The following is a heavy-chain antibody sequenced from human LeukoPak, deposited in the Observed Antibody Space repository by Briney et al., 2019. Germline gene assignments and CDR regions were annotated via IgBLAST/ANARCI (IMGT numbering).Heavy chain of an antibody. CDR3: ARHAGSYYTYNFDY. Sequence: SETLSLTCTVSGGSIRSSSYYWGWIRQPPGKGLEWIGSIYYSGSTNYKPSLRSRVTMSVDTSKNQFSLKLSSVTAADTAVYYCARHAGSYYTYNFDYWGQGTLVTVSS. CDR1: GGSIRSSSYY. D-gene: IGHD3-22*01. V-gene: IGHV4-39*01. CDR2: IYYSGST. J-gene: IGHJ4*02.